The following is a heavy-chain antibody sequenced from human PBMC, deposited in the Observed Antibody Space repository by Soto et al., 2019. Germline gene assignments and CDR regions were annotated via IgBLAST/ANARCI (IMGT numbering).Heavy chain of an antibody. CDR3: AKGAVDGTPTAYYYYGMDV. CDR1: GGTFRTYA. J-gene: IGHJ6*02. Sequence: QVQLLQSGAEVKKPGSSVRVSCEASGGTFRTYAISWVRQAPGQGLEWMGEIIPIFGTVNYAQKFQGRVTITADASTTTVYMDLRSLRSEDTAVYHCAKGAVDGTPTAYYYYGMDVWGQGTTVTVSS. V-gene: IGHV1-69*12. D-gene: IGHD6-19*01. CDR2: IIPIFGTV.